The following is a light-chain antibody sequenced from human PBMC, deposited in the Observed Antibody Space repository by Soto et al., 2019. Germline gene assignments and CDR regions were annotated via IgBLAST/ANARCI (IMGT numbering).Light chain of an antibody. J-gene: IGKJ5*01. CDR2: GAS. CDR3: QQYGDSPRT. CDR1: QSVSSSY. V-gene: IGKV3-20*01. Sequence: EIVFTQSPGTLSLSPGERATLSCRASQSVSSSYLAWYQQKPGQAPRLLIYGASSRATGIPDRFSGSGSGTDFTLTIARLEPEDFAVYYCQQYGDSPRTFGQGTRLEIK.